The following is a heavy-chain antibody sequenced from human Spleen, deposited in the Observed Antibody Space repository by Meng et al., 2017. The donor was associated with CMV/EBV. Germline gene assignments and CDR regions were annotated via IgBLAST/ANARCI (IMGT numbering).Heavy chain of an antibody. Sequence: GESLKISCEASGFNFSSYDIHWVRQAPGKGLEWVAFIRYDGSKRYYADSVKGRFTISRDNSENTLYLQMNSLRAEDTAVYYCAKCGRDGYNLDFDIWGQGTMVTVSS. CDR3: AKCGRDGYNLDFDI. D-gene: IGHD5-24*01. CDR2: IRYDGSKR. J-gene: IGHJ3*02. CDR1: GFNFSSYD. V-gene: IGHV3-30*02.